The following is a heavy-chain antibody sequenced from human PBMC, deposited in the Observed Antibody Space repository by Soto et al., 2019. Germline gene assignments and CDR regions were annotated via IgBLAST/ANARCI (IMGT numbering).Heavy chain of an antibody. CDR2: VHFSGGT. J-gene: IGHJ6*02. CDR3: ARDNMATFDYHYYGMDV. Sequence: WIWIRQPPGKGLEWIGYVHFSGGTNYNPSLESRVTISIDTSRDQFSLKLTSLTAADTAVYFCARDNMATFDYHYYGMDVWGQGTTVTVSS. V-gene: IGHV4-59*01. D-gene: IGHD5-12*01.